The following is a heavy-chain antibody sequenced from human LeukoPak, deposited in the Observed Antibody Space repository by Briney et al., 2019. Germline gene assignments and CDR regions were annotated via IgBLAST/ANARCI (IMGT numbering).Heavy chain of an antibody. V-gene: IGHV4-30-4*01. D-gene: IGHD5-18*01. CDR3: AREGGYSQGKGLVY. Sequence: SQTLSLTCSVSGGSISSGDNYWSWIRQPPGKGLEWIGHIYYTGTTYYNPSLMGRVTISPDTSKNQFSLKLTSVTAADTAVYYCAREGGYSQGKGLVYWGQGTLVTVSS. CDR1: GGSISSGDNY. J-gene: IGHJ4*02. CDR2: IYYTGTT.